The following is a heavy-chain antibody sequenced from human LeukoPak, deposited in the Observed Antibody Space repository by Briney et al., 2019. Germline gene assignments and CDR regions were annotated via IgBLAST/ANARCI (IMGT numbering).Heavy chain of an antibody. CDR2: IYSGGNT. Sequence: PGGSLRLSCAASGFSVSSSYMSWVRQAPGKGLEWVSVIYSGGNTFYADSVKGRFTISRDNSKNMLYLQMNRLRPEDTAVYYCARDHAYSYGFSYYFHSWGQGTLVTVSS. CDR1: GFSVSSSY. D-gene: IGHD5-18*01. V-gene: IGHV3-66*01. J-gene: IGHJ4*02. CDR3: ARDHAYSYGFSYYFHS.